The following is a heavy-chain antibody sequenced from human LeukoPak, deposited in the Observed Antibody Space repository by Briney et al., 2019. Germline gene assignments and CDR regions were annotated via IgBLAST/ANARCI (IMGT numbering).Heavy chain of an antibody. V-gene: IGHV3-7*03. J-gene: IGHJ4*02. CDR1: GFTFSNLW. CDR3: ATSTAAAGTD. D-gene: IGHD6-13*01. Sequence: PGGSLRLSCAASGFTFSNLWMSWVRQAPGKGLKWLANIKQDGSEKYYVDSVKGRFTISRDNAQTSLYLQMNSLRAEDTAIYYCATSTAAAGTDWGQGTLVTVSS. CDR2: IKQDGSEK.